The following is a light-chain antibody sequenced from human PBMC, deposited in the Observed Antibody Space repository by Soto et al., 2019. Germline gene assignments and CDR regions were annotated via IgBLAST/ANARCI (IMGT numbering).Light chain of an antibody. J-gene: IGLJ1*01. Sequence: QSALTQPASVSGSPGQSITISCTGTSSDVGSYNLVSWYQQHPGKAPKLMIYEGGKRPSGVSNRFSGSKSGNTASLTISGLQAEDEADYYCCSYAGSSTWVFGTGTRSPS. CDR2: EGG. V-gene: IGLV2-23*01. CDR3: CSYAGSSTWV. CDR1: SSDVGSYNL.